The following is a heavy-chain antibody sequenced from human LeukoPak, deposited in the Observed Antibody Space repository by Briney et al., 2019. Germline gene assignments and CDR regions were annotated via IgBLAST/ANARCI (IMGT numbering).Heavy chain of an antibody. J-gene: IGHJ4*02. CDR1: GGSISSYY. CDR2: IYYSGST. D-gene: IGHD6-19*01. Sequence: SETLSLTCTVSGGSISSYYWSWIRQPPGKGLEWIGYIYYSGSTNYNPSLKSRVTLSVDTSKNQFSLKLSSVTAADTAVYYCARGGIAVAGLDYWGQGTLVTVSS. CDR3: ARGGIAVAGLDY. V-gene: IGHV4-59*01.